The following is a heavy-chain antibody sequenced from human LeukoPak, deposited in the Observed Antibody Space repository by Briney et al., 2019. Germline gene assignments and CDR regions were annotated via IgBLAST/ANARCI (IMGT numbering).Heavy chain of an antibody. CDR3: AREGIHCSSTSCYRSWFDP. D-gene: IGHD2-2*01. CDR1: GFTFSSYS. CDR2: ISSSSSYI. J-gene: IGHJ5*02. Sequence: GGSLRLSCAVSGFTFSSYSMNWVRQAPGKGLEWVSSISSSSSYIYYADSVKGRFTISRDNAKNSLYLQMNSLRAEDTAVYYCAREGIHCSSTSCYRSWFDPWGQGTLVTVSS. V-gene: IGHV3-21*01.